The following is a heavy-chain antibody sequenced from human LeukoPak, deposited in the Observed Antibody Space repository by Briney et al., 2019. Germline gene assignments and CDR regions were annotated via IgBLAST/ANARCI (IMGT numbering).Heavy chain of an antibody. V-gene: IGHV1-8*01. J-gene: IGHJ3*02. CDR2: MNANSGNT. CDR1: VYTFTSYD. D-gene: IGHD3-10*01. CDR3: AGVWTCRESLDAFDI. Sequence: ASVKVSCKASVYTFTSYDINCVRQTTGQGPEWMGWMNANSGNTGNEQKFQGRVTMTSDTSIRKAYMELSSLRSEYTAVYSCAGVWTCRESLDAFDIWGQGTMVTVSS.